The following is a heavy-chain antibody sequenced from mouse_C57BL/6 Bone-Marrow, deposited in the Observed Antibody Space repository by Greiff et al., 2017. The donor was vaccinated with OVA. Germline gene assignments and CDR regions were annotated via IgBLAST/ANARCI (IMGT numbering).Heavy chain of an antibody. CDR3: ARYRGDYYYAMDY. D-gene: IGHD2-14*01. CDR2: INPSSGYT. CDR1: GYTFTSYG. Sequence: VQGVESGAELAKPGASVKLSCKASGYTFTSYGMHWVKQRPGQGLEWIGYINPSSGYTKYNQKFKDKATLTADKSSSTAYMQLSSLTYEDSAVYYCARYRGDYYYAMDYWGQGTSVTVSA. V-gene: IGHV1-7*01. J-gene: IGHJ4*01.